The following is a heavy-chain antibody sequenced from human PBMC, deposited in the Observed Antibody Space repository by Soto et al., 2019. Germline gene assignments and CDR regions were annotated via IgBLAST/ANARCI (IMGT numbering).Heavy chain of an antibody. J-gene: IGHJ6*02. D-gene: IGHD2-2*02. Sequence: GGSLRLSCAASGFTFSSYAMHWVRQAPGKGLEWVAVISYDGSNKYYADSVKGRFTISRDNSKNTLYLQMNSLRAEDTAVYYCARSGCSSTSCYKGYYYYDMDVWGQGTTVTVSS. CDR3: ARSGCSSTSCYKGYYYYDMDV. CDR1: GFTFSSYA. CDR2: ISYDGSNK. V-gene: IGHV3-30-3*01.